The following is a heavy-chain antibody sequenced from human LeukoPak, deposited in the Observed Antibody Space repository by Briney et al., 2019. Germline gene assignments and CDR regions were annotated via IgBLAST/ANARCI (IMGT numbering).Heavy chain of an antibody. CDR2: IYHSGST. CDR1: GYSISSGYY. V-gene: IGHV4-38-2*02. D-gene: IGHD5-18*01. J-gene: IGHJ5*02. Sequence: PSETLSLTCTVSGYSISSGYYWGWIRQPPGKGLEWIGSIYHSGSTYYNPSLKSRVTISVDTSKNQFSLKLASVTAADTAIYYCAKGAGGFSYYNWFDPWGQGTLVTVSS. CDR3: AKGAGGFSYYNWFDP.